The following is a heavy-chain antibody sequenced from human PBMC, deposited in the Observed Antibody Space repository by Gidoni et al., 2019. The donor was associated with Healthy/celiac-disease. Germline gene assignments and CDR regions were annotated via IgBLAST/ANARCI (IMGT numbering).Heavy chain of an antibody. CDR2: ISGSGGST. J-gene: IGHJ4*02. CDR1: GFPFSRYA. CDR3: AKDLTFGGVIVPYYFDY. V-gene: IGHV3-23*01. Sequence: EVQLLESGGGLVQPGGSLRLSCAASGFPFSRYAMSWVRQAPGKGLEWVSAISGSGGSTYDADSVKGRFTISRDNSKNTLYLQMNSLRAEDTAVYYCAKDLTFGGVIVPYYFDYWGQGTLVTVSS. D-gene: IGHD3-16*02.